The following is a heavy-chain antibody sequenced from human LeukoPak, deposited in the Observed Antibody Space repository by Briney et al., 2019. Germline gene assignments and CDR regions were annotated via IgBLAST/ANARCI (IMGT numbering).Heavy chain of an antibody. CDR2: IDGDGSST. D-gene: IGHD3-10*01. Sequence: GGSLRLSCAASGFTFSSYWMHWVRQAPGKGLVWVSRIDGDGSSTNYADSVKGRFTISRDNARSTLYLQMNSLRVEDTAVYYCARVNSGYKDFDYWGQGALVTVSS. CDR1: GFTFSSYW. J-gene: IGHJ4*02. V-gene: IGHV3-74*01. CDR3: ARVNSGYKDFDY.